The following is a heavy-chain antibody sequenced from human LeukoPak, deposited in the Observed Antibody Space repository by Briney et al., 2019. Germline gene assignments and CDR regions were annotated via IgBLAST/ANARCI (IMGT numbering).Heavy chain of an antibody. CDR1: GGSISSGSYY. V-gene: IGHV4-61*02. J-gene: IGHJ4*02. D-gene: IGHD1-26*01. CDR2: TYTSGST. CDR3: ARGCGSYPFDY. Sequence: SETLSLTCTVSGGSISSGSYYWRWLRQPAGKGLEWLGRTYTSGSTNYNPSLKSRVTISVDTSKTQCSLKLSSVTAADTAVYYCARGCGSYPFDYWGQGTLVTVSS.